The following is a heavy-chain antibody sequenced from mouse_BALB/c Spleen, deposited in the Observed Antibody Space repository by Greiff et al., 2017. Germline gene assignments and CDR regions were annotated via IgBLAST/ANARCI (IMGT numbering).Heavy chain of an antibody. CDR1: GDSITSGY. CDR2: ISYSGST. J-gene: IGHJ4*01. Sequence: VQLKQSGPSLVKPSQTLSLTCSVTGDSITSGYWNWIRKFPGNKLEYMGYISYSGSTYYNPSLKSRISITRDTSKNQYYLQLNSVTTEDTATYYCARYTYYGNYDAMDYWGQGTSVTVSS. D-gene: IGHD2-10*01. V-gene: IGHV3-8*02. CDR3: ARYTYYGNYDAMDY.